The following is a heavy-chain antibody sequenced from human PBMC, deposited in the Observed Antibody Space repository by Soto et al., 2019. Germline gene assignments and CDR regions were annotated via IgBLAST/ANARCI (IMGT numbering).Heavy chain of an antibody. CDR3: ARGEQYSGRIFDY. Sequence: QTLSLTCAITGDSVSSNSAGWSWVRQSPSRGLEWLGRTHYRSKWYYEYAVSVRGRITINPDTSKNQYSMQLNSVTSEDTAVYFCARGEQYSGRIFDYRGQGTLVTASS. J-gene: IGHJ4*01. D-gene: IGHD1-26*01. CDR1: GDSVSSNSAG. CDR2: THYRSKWYY. V-gene: IGHV6-1*01.